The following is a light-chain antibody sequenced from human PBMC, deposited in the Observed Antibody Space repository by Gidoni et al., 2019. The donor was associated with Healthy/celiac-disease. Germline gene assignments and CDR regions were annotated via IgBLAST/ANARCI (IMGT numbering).Light chain of an antibody. Sequence: ETVMTQAPATLSVSPGERATLSCRASQSVSSNLAWYQQKPGQAPRLLLYGASTRATGIPARFSGSVSGTEFPLTISGLQSEDFAVYYCQQYNNWPPWTFGQGTKVEIK. CDR2: GAS. CDR1: QSVSSN. J-gene: IGKJ1*01. V-gene: IGKV3-15*01. CDR3: QQYNNWPPWT.